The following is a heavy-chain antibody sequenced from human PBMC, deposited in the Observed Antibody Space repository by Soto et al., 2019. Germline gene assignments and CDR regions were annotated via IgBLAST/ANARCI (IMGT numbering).Heavy chain of an antibody. CDR1: GGSVSSGSYY. CDR3: AREPIVGVAHLDY. V-gene: IGHV4-61*01. CDR2: IYYSGST. D-gene: IGHD3-3*01. Sequence: QVQLQESGPGLVKPSETLSLTCTVSGGSVSSGSYYWSWIRQPPGKGLEWIGYIYYSGSTNYNPALKSRVTISVDTSKHQFSLKLSSVTAASTAVYYCAREPIVGVAHLDYWGQGTLVTVSS. J-gene: IGHJ4*02.